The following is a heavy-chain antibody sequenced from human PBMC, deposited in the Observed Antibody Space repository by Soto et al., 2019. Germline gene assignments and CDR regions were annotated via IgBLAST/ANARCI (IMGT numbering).Heavy chain of an antibody. CDR2: IDPSDSYT. V-gene: IGHV5-10-1*01. J-gene: IGHJ3*02. CDR3: ARQGYDSSGCPMDAFDI. Sequence: PGESLKISCKGSGYSFTSYWISWVRQMPGKGLEWMGRIDPSDSYTNYSPSFQGHVTISADKSISTAYLQWSSLKASDTAMYYCARQGYDSSGCPMDAFDIWGQGTMVTVSS. CDR1: GYSFTSYW. D-gene: IGHD3-22*01.